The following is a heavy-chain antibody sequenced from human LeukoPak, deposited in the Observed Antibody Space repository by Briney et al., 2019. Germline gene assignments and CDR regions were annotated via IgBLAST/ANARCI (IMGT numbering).Heavy chain of an antibody. CDR1: RFTFSSYS. Sequence: PGGSLRLSCAASRFTFSSYSMNSVRQAPGKGLEWVSSISSSSSYIYYADSVKGRFTISRDNAQNSLYLQMNSLRAEETAVYYCAKTEYTLYCSIASCHSFDYWGQGTLVTVSS. D-gene: IGHD2-2*01. V-gene: IGHV3-21*01. CDR3: AKTEYTLYCSIASCHSFDY. J-gene: IGHJ4*02. CDR2: ISSSSSYI.